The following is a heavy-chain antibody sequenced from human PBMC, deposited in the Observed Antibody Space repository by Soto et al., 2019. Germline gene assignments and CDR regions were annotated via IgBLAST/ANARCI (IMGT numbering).Heavy chain of an antibody. J-gene: IGHJ6*02. CDR2: ISYDGSNK. V-gene: IGHV3-30*18. Sequence: LRLSCAASGFAFSSYGMHWVRQAPGKGLEWVAVISYDGSNKYYADSVKGRFTISRDNSKNTLYLQMNSLRAEDTAVYYCAKDYYDILTGYYRNGMDVWGQGTTVTVSS. D-gene: IGHD3-9*01. CDR3: AKDYYDILTGYYRNGMDV. CDR1: GFAFSSYG.